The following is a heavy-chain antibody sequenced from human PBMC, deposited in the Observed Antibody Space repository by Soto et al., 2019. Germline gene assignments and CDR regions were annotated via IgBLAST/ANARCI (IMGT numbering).Heavy chain of an antibody. CDR3: AKDGKIAAAGTWVKYFDY. Sequence: QSGGSLKLSCAPSGFTFSSYAMSWVRQAPGKGLEWVSAISCSGDKTYSADSVKGRITISRDNSKNTLYLQMNSLRAEDTAVYYCAKDGKIAAAGTWVKYFDYWGQGTLVTVS. CDR1: GFTFSSYA. J-gene: IGHJ4*02. D-gene: IGHD6-13*01. V-gene: IGHV3-23*01. CDR2: ISCSGDKT.